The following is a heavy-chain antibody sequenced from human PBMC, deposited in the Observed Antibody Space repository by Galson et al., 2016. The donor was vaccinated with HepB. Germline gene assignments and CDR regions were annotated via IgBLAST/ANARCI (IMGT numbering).Heavy chain of an antibody. CDR1: GFTFSNFG. Sequence: SLRLSCAASGFTFSNFGMGWVRQTPGKGLEWVSSISPSDDTTFYADSVKGRFTISRDNSKDTLYVQMSGLRAEDTAVYYCAKISNHWLYDHYYFDYWGQGAQVTVSS. J-gene: IGHJ4*02. CDR2: ISPSDDTT. D-gene: IGHD3-3*02. V-gene: IGHV3-23*01. CDR3: AKISNHWLYDHYYFDY.